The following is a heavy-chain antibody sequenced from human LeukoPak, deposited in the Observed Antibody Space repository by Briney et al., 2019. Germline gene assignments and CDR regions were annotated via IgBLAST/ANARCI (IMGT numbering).Heavy chain of an antibody. CDR3: ARAAGVSYGYRYYFDY. V-gene: IGHV1-46*01. Sequence: ASVKVSCKASGYTFTSYYIHWVRQAPGQGLEWMGIINPNGGSTTYAQKFQGRVTMTRDTPTSTVYMQLSSLRSEDTAVYFCARAAGVSYGYRYYFDYWGQGTLVTVSS. CDR1: GYTFTSYY. J-gene: IGHJ4*02. CDR2: INPNGGST. D-gene: IGHD5-18*01.